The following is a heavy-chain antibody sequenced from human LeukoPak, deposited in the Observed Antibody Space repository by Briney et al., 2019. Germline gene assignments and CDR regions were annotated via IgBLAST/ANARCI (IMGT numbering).Heavy chain of an antibody. Sequence: SETLSLTCTVSGGSISSYYWSWIRQPPGKGLEWIGYIYYSGSTNYNPSLKSRVTISVDTSKNQFSLKLSSVTAADTAVYYCARGIRSPYYFDYWGQGTLVTVSS. J-gene: IGHJ4*02. CDR1: GGSISSYY. CDR3: ARGIRSPYYFDY. V-gene: IGHV4-59*01. CDR2: IYYSGST. D-gene: IGHD3-3*01.